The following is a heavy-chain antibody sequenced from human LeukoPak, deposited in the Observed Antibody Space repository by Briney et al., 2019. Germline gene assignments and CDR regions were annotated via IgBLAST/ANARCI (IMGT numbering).Heavy chain of an antibody. CDR3: AKSMEPEELLGARGNAFDI. CDR2: IKSKTDGGTT. J-gene: IGHJ3*02. CDR1: GFTFSNAW. D-gene: IGHD1-26*01. V-gene: IGHV3-15*01. Sequence: PGGSLRLSCAASGFTFSNAWMSWVRQAPGKGLEWVGRIKSKTDGGTTDYAAPVKGRFTISRDDSKNTLYLQMNSLRAEDTAVYYCAKSMEPEELLGARGNAFDIWGQGTMVTVSS.